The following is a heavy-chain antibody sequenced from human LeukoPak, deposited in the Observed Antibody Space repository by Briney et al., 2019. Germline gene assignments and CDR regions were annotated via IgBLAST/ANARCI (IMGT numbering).Heavy chain of an antibody. CDR1: GGSISSGSYY. D-gene: IGHD1-26*01. CDR2: IYYSGST. V-gene: IGHV4-61*02. CDR3: ARYSGSLNDAFDI. J-gene: IGHJ3*02. Sequence: SQTLSLTCTVSGGSISSGSYYWSWIRQPAGKGLEWIGSIYYSGSTYYNPSLKSRVTISVDTSKNQFSLKLSSVTAADTAVYYCARYSGSLNDAFDIWGQGTMVTVSS.